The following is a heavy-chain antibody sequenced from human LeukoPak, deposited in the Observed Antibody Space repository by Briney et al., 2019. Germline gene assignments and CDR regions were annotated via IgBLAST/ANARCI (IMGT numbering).Heavy chain of an antibody. Sequence: PGGSLRLSCAASGFTFSDYYMNWVRQAPGKGLEWVSSISSSSSYIYYADSVKGRFTISRDNAKNSLYLQMNSLRAEDTAVYYCARDPTWIQLWLGRSSGTRYFDYWGQGTLVTVSS. CDR3: ARDPTWIQLWLGRSSGTRYFDY. D-gene: IGHD5-18*01. V-gene: IGHV3-11*06. CDR1: GFTFSDYY. J-gene: IGHJ4*02. CDR2: ISSSSSYI.